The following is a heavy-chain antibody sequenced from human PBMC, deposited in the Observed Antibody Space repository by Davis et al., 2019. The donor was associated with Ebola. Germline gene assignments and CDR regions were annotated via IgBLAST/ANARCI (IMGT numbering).Heavy chain of an antibody. CDR3: ARGLYGDYPSDNWFDP. CDR2: ISAYNGNT. Sequence: ASVKVSCKASGYTFTSYGISWVRQAPGQGLEWMGWISAYNGNTNYAQKLQGRVTMTTDTSTSTAYMELRSLRSDDTAVYYCARGLYGDYPSDNWFDPWGQGTLVTVSS. J-gene: IGHJ5*02. CDR1: GYTFTSYG. D-gene: IGHD4-17*01. V-gene: IGHV1-18*04.